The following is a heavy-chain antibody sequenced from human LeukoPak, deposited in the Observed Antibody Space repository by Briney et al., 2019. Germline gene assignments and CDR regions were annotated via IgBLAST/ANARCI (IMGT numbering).Heavy chain of an antibody. CDR1: GYRFSNYW. CDR2: IYPGDSDT. CDR3: ARHYSGSYSDY. D-gene: IGHD1-26*01. V-gene: IGHV5-51*01. J-gene: IGHJ4*02. Sequence: GESLKISCKGFGYRFSNYWIGWVRQMPGKGLEWMGIIYPGDSDTRYSPSFQGQVTISADKSISTAYLQWSSLKASDTAMYYCARHYSGSYSDYWGQGTLVTVSS.